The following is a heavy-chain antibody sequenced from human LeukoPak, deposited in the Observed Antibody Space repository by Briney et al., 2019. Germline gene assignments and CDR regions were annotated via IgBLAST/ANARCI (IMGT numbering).Heavy chain of an antibody. V-gene: IGHV4-39*01. Sequence: SETLSLACTVSGGSISSSSYYWGWIRQPPGKGLEWIGSIYYSGTTYYNPSLKSRVTISVDTSKNQFSLTLTSLTAADTAVYYCARPKVGATRGFDYWGQGTLVTVSS. CDR3: ARPKVGATRGFDY. J-gene: IGHJ4*02. CDR2: IYYSGTT. D-gene: IGHD1-26*01. CDR1: GGSISSSSYY.